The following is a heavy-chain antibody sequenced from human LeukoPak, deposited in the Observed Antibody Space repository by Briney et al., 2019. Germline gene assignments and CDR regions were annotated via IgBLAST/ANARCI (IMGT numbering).Heavy chain of an antibody. V-gene: IGHV3-11*06. D-gene: IGHD5-12*01. CDR1: GFTFSDYY. CDR2: ISSSSYT. J-gene: IGHJ4*02. Sequence: GGSLRLSCAASGFTFSDYYMSWIRQAPGKGLEWVSYISSSSYTNYADSVKGRFTISRDNAKNSLYLQMNSLRAEDTAVYYCARSPGGGGYSGYEDFDYWGQGTLVTVSS. CDR3: ARSPGGGGYSGYEDFDY.